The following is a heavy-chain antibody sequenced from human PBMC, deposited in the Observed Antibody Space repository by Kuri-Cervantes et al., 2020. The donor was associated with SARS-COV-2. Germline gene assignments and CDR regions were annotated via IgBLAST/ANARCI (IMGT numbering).Heavy chain of an antibody. CDR3: AREGTYAFDI. D-gene: IGHD1-1*01. J-gene: IGHJ3*02. CDR1: GFTLSSYG. Sequence: GESLKISCAASGFTLSSYGMHWVRQAPGKGLEWVAFIRYDGSNKYYADSVKGRVTISRDNAKNSLYLQMNSLRAEDTAVYYCAREGTYAFDIWGQGTMVTVSS. V-gene: IGHV3-30*02. CDR2: IRYDGSNK.